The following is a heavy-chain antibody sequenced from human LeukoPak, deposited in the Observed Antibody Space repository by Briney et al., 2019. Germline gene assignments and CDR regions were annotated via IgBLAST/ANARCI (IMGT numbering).Heavy chain of an antibody. J-gene: IGHJ4*02. CDR3: ARVFTSSGPYYFDY. CDR1: GDSVSSNSVT. CDR2: TYYRSKWYN. V-gene: IGHV6-1*01. D-gene: IGHD6-25*01. Sequence: SQTLSLTCAISGDSVSSNSVTWNWIRQSPSRGLEWLGRTYYRSKWYNDYAASVKSRMTINPDTSKNQLSLQLNSVTPEDTAVYYCARVFTSSGPYYFDYWGQGTLVTVSS.